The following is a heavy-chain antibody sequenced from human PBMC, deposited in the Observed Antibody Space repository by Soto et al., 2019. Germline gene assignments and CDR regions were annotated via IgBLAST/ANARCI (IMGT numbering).Heavy chain of an antibody. V-gene: IGHV3-23*01. CDR3: AKLYVPADITSPCDY. Sequence: EVQLLESGGGLVQPGGSLRLSCAASGFTFSSYAMSWVRQAPGKGLEWVSAISGSGGSTYYADSVKGRFTISRDNSKNTLYLQMNCRSAEDTAVYYCAKLYVPADITSPCDYWGQGTLVAVCS. CDR1: GFTFSSYA. J-gene: IGHJ4*02. D-gene: IGHD2-2*01. CDR2: ISGSGGST.